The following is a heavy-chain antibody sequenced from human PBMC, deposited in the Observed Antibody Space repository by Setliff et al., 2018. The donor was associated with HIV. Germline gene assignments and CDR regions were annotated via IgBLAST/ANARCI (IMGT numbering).Heavy chain of an antibody. J-gene: IGHJ4*02. CDR1: AASIRSHY. CDR3: ATLYNFWSGVDDY. V-gene: IGHV4-59*11. D-gene: IGHD3-3*01. CDR2: FYYTGST. Sequence: SETLSLTCTVSAASIRSHYWSWIRQSPGKGLEWIGNFYYTGSTDYNPSFKSRVTISLDKSNNQISLNLSSATAADTAVYYCATLYNFWSGVDDYWGQGTLVTVSS.